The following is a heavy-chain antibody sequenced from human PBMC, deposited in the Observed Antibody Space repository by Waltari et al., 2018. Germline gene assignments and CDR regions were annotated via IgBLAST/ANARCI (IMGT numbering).Heavy chain of an antibody. V-gene: IGHV4-34*01. J-gene: IGHJ3*02. Sequence: HGQLQQWGAGLLKPSETLSLTCAVYGGSFSGYYWSWIRQPPGKGLEWIGEINHSGSTNYNPSLKSRVTISVDTSKNQFSLKLSSVTAADTAVYYCARPLVGAFDIWGQGTMVTVSS. CDR3: ARPLVGAFDI. CDR1: GGSFSGYY. D-gene: IGHD2-8*02. CDR2: INHSGST.